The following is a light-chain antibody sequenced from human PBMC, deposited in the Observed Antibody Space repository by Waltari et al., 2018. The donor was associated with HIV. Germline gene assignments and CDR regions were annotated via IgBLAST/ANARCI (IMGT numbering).Light chain of an antibody. Sequence: DIVMTQSPDSLAVSLGERATINCTSSQTVFYSSNPKNYLAWYQQKPGQPPKLLIYWASTRESGVPDRFSGSGSGTDFTLTISSLQAEDVAVYYCQQYFSLPLTFGGGTKVEIK. V-gene: IGKV4-1*01. CDR3: QQYFSLPLT. CDR1: QTVFYSSNPKNY. J-gene: IGKJ4*01. CDR2: WAS.